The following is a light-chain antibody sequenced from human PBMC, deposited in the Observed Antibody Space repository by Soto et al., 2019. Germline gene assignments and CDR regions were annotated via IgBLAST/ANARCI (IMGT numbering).Light chain of an antibody. CDR2: GAS. Sequence: EIVMTQSPATLSVSPGERATLSCRASQSVSSNLAWYQQKPGQAPRLLIYGASTRATGIPARFSGSWSGTEFTLTISSLQSEDFAVYYCQQYNTRGTFGQGTKVEIK. J-gene: IGKJ1*01. CDR3: QQYNTRGT. CDR1: QSVSSN. V-gene: IGKV3-15*01.